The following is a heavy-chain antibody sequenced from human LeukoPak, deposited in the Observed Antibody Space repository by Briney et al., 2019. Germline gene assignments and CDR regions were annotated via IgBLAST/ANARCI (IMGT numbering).Heavy chain of an antibody. D-gene: IGHD5-18*01. CDR1: GFTFSIFA. V-gene: IGHV3-23*01. J-gene: IGHJ5*02. Sequence: GGSLRLSCAASGFTFSIFAMIWVRQPPGKGLEWVSSIFQGGGEIHYADSVRGRFTISRDNSKSTLFLQMNSLRAEDTAIYYCATYRQVLLPFEAWGQGTLVTVSS. CDR3: ATYRQVLLPFEA. CDR2: IFQGGGEI.